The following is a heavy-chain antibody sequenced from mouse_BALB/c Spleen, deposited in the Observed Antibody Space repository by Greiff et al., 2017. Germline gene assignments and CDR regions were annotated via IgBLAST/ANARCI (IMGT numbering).Heavy chain of an antibody. CDR3: ARDGNWAWFAY. V-gene: IGHV1-54*03. J-gene: IGHJ3*01. Sequence: VKVVESGAELVRPGTSVKVSCKASGYAFTNYLIEWVKQRPGQGLEWIGVINPGSGGTNYNEKFKGKATLTADKSSSTAYMQLSSLTSDDSAVYFCARDGNWAWFAYWGQGTLVTVSA. D-gene: IGHD2-1*01. CDR2: INPGSGGT. CDR1: GYAFTNYL.